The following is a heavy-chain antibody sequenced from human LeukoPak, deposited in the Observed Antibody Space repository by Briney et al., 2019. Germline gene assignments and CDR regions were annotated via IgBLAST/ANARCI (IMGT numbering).Heavy chain of an antibody. Sequence: PGGSLRLSCAASGFTVSSNYMSWVRQAPGKGPEWVSAISGSGGSTYYADSVKGRFTISRDNSKNTLYLQMNSLRAEDTAVYYCAKGVWTDYTITHFEYWGQGTLVTVSS. CDR3: AKGVWTDYTITHFEY. D-gene: IGHD3/OR15-3a*01. CDR1: GFTVSSNY. CDR2: ISGSGGST. V-gene: IGHV3-23*01. J-gene: IGHJ4*02.